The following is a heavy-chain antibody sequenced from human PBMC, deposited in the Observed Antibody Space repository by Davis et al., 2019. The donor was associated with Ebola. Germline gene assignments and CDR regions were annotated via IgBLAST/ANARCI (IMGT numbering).Heavy chain of an antibody. CDR2: IKQDGSEK. D-gene: IGHD1-7*01. J-gene: IGHJ6*02. Sequence: GGSLRLSCAASGFTFSSYWMSWVRQAPGKGLEWVANIKQDGSEKYYVDSVKGRFTISRDNAKNSLYLQMNSLRAEDTAVYYCASTGITGTTNYYYYGMDVWGQGTTVTVSS. V-gene: IGHV3-7*01. CDR3: ASTGITGTTNYYYYGMDV. CDR1: GFTFSSYW.